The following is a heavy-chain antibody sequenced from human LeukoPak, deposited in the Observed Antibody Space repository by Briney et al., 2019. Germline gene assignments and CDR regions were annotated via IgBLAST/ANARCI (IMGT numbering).Heavy chain of an antibody. D-gene: IGHD5-24*01. V-gene: IGHV4-31*03. J-gene: IGHJ5*02. CDR3: ARGVPDGWFDP. CDR2: NYYSGST. Sequence: SQTLSLTCTVSGGSISSGGYYWSWIRQHPGRGLEWIGYNYYSGSTYHDPSLKSRVTISVDTSKNQFSLRLSSVTAADTAVYYCARGVPDGWFDPWGQGTLVTVSS. CDR1: GGSISSGGYY.